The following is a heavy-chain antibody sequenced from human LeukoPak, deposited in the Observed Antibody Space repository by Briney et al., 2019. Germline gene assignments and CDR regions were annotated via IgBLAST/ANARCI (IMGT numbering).Heavy chain of an antibody. CDR3: AKVRRDGYNWGFDY. CDR2: ISGSGGST. D-gene: IGHD5-24*01. CDR1: GFTFSSYA. J-gene: IGHJ4*02. V-gene: IGHV3-23*01. Sequence: GGSLRLSCAASGFTFSSYAMSWVRQAPGKGLEWVSAISGSGGSTYYADFVKGRFTISRDNSKNTLYLQMNSLRAEDTAVYYCAKVRRDGYNWGFDYWGQGTLVTVSS.